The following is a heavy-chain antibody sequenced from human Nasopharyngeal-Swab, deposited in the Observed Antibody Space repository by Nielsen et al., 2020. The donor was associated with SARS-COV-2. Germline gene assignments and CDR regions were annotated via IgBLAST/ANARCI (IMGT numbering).Heavy chain of an antibody. CDR1: GFTFSSYA. Sequence: GASLKISCVASGFTFSSYAMNWVRQAPGKGLEWVAFIAHDASNEYYGDSVKGRFSISRDSSKNTLYLQMDSLRGEDTAVYYCARDAPAHYGAFYWGRGTLVTVSS. J-gene: IGHJ4*02. V-gene: IGHV3-30*03. D-gene: IGHD4-17*01. CDR2: IAHDASNE. CDR3: ARDAPAHYGAFY.